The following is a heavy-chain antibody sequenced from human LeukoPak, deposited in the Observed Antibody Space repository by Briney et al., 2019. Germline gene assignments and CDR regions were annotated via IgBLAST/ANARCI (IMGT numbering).Heavy chain of an antibody. CDR1: GFTFSNYA. Sequence: GGSLRLSCAASGFTFSNYAMSWVRQAPGKGLEWVSAISGSGGSTYYADSVKGRFTISRDNSKNTLYLQMNSLRAEDTAVYYCAKDGDCGGDCYFDYWGQGTLVTVSS. J-gene: IGHJ4*02. CDR2: ISGSGGST. CDR3: AKDGDCGGDCYFDY. V-gene: IGHV3-23*01. D-gene: IGHD2-21*02.